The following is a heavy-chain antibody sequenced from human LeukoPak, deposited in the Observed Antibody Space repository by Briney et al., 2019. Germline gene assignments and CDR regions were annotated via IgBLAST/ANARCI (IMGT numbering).Heavy chain of an antibody. CDR1: GGTFSSYA. J-gene: IGHJ5*02. Sequence: ASVKVSCKASGGTFSSYAISWVRQAPGQGLEWMGRIIPIFGIAYYAQKFQGRVTITAHKSTSTAYMDLRSMRSEDKAVYCCARDSVVVVAATLDKVGRFDPWGQGTLVTVS. CDR3: ARDSVVVVAATLDKVGRFDP. CDR2: IIPIFGIA. V-gene: IGHV1-69*04. D-gene: IGHD2-15*01.